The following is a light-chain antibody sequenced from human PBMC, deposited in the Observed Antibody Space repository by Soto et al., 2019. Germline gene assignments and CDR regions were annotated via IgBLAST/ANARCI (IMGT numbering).Light chain of an antibody. V-gene: IGKV3-20*01. Sequence: EIVLTQSPGTLSLSPGERATLSCRASQSVSSSYLAWYQQKPGQAPRLLIYGASSRAADIPDRFSGSGSGTDFTLTISRLEPEDFAVYYCQQYGISTLTFGQGTKVDIK. J-gene: IGKJ1*01. CDR1: QSVSSSY. CDR2: GAS. CDR3: QQYGISTLT.